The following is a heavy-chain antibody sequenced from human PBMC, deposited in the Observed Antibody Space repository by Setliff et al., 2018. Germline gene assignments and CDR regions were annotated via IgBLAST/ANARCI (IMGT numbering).Heavy chain of an antibody. J-gene: IGHJ3*02. Sequence: SETLSLTCTVSGGSISSYYWNSIRQPPGKGLEWIGYIHYSGSPNYHPSLKSRVSTSVDTSQNQISLKLSSVTAADTAVYYCARTMYSSSWYGAFDIWGQGTMVTVSS. CDR1: GGSISSYY. CDR2: IHYSGSP. D-gene: IGHD6-13*01. CDR3: ARTMYSSSWYGAFDI. V-gene: IGHV4-59*01.